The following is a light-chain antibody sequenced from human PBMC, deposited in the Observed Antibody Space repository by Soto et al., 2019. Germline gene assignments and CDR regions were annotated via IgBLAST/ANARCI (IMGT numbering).Light chain of an antibody. CDR3: WSYAGNTIFV. J-gene: IGLJ2*01. CDR1: NNDVGGYKL. Sequence: QSVLTQPASVSGSPGQSITISCTGTNNDVGGYKLVSWYQQHPGKVPKVAIYEGSKRPSGVSNRFSGSKSGNTASLTISGLQAEDEAYYYCWSYAGNTIFVFGGGTKLTVL. V-gene: IGLV2-23*03. CDR2: EGS.